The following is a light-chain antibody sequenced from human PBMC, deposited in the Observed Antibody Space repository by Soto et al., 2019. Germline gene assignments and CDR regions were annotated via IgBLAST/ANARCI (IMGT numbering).Light chain of an antibody. CDR1: SGHSTYA. CDR2: LNSDGSH. J-gene: IGLJ2*01. CDR3: QSWDTGIHRV. Sequence: QTVLAQSPSASASLGASVKLTCTLSSGHSTYAIAWHQQQPEQCPRYLMKLNSDGSHTKGYGIPARFSGSSSGAERYLSISSFQSEDEADYYCQSWDTGIHRVFGGGTKVTVL. V-gene: IGLV4-69*01.